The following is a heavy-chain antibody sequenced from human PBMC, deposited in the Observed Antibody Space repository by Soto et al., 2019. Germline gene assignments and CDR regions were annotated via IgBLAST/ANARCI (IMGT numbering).Heavy chain of an antibody. CDR2: INSDGSST. CDR3: ARDADTEDDHYYGMDV. J-gene: IGHJ6*02. Sequence: EVQLVESGGGLVQPGGSLRLSCAASGFTFSSYWMHWVRQAPGKGLVWVSRINSDGSSTSYADSVKGRFTISRDNAKNTLYLQMNSLRAEDTAMYYCARDADTEDDHYYGMDVWGQGTTVTVSS. CDR1: GFTFSSYW. D-gene: IGHD1-1*01. V-gene: IGHV3-74*01.